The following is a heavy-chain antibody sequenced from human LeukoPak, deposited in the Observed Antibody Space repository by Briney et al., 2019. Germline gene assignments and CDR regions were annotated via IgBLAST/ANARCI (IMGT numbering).Heavy chain of an antibody. CDR2: IFSNGDT. Sequence: PGGSLRLSCTASEFTVSRNYMLWVRHAPGKGLEWVSLIFSNGDTHYADSVKGRFTISRDTSKNTVSLQMNSLRVEDTAMYYCTRDQLNYWGQGTLVTVPS. D-gene: IGHD2-2*01. J-gene: IGHJ4*02. CDR3: TRDQLNY. V-gene: IGHV3-53*01. CDR1: EFTVSRNY.